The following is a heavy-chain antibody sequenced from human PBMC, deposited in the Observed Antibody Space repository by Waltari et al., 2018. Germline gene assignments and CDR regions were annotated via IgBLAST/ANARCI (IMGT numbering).Heavy chain of an antibody. CDR1: GGSTSTYY. J-gene: IGHJ6*03. CDR2: IHYSGSS. CDR3: ARADTSTSYFYYYMDV. V-gene: IGHV4-59*01. D-gene: IGHD1-26*01. Sequence: QVQLQESGPGLVKPSETLSLTCTVSGGSTSTYYWSWVRQSPGKGLEWIGYIHYSGSSVSNPSPRSRVAISLDAPNHQFSLRLRSVTAADAAIYDCARADTSTSYFYYYMDVWGKGTTVTVSS.